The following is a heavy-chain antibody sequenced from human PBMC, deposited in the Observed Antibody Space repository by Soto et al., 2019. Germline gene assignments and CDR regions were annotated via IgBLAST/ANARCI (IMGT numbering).Heavy chain of an antibody. CDR2: IYYSGSS. CDR3: AGRAKHDYDSSGPDFES. Sequence: PSETLSLTCTVSGGSISSGGYYWSWIRQHPGKGLEWIGYIYYSGSSSYNPSLKGRGNISIDTSKKQFSLKLSSMTSADTAVYYCAGRAKHDYDSSGPDFESWGQGIQVTVSS. D-gene: IGHD3-22*01. J-gene: IGHJ4*02. CDR1: GGSISSGGYY. V-gene: IGHV4-31*03.